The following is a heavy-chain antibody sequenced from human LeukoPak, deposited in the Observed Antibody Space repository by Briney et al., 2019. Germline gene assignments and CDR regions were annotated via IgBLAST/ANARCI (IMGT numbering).Heavy chain of an antibody. Sequence: PGGSLRLSCAASGFTFTTYEMNWIRQAPGKGLEWVSYIDRGGAIMHYADSVKGRFTTSRDNAKNSLYLQMNSLRVEDTGVYYCACYGIAPPYWGQGTLVTVSS. CDR2: IDRGGAIM. CDR1: GFTFTTYE. V-gene: IGHV3-48*03. J-gene: IGHJ4*02. D-gene: IGHD2-15*01. CDR3: ACYGIAPPY.